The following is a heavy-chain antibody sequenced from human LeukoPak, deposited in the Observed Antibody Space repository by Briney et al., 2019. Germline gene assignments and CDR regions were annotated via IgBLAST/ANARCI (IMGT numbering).Heavy chain of an antibody. CDR1: GFTFSSYG. V-gene: IGHV3-30*18. J-gene: IGHJ6*02. Sequence: GGSLRLSCAASGFTFSSYGMHWVRQAPGKGLEWVALISFGGVKTDYADSVKGRFTISRDSSQNTLYLQMNSLRAEDTAVYYCAKDFLKRRAAYEMDVWGQGTTVTVSS. CDR2: ISFGGVKT. CDR3: AKDFLKRRAAYEMDV. D-gene: IGHD3-3*01.